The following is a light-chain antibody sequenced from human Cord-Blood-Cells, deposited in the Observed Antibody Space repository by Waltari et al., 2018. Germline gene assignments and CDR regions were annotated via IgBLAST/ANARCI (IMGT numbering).Light chain of an antibody. CDR1: QSISSY. J-gene: IGKJ3*01. CDR3: QQSYSTLSS. Sequence: DIQMTQSPSSLSASVGDRVTITCRASQSISSYLNWYQQKPGKAHKLLIYAASSLQSGVPSRFSGSGSGTDFTLTISSLQPEDFATYYCQQSYSTLSSFGPGTKVDIK. V-gene: IGKV1-39*01. CDR2: AAS.